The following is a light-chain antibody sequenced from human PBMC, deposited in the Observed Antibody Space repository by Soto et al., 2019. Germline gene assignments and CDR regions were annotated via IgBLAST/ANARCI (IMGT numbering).Light chain of an antibody. V-gene: IGKV1-5*01. CDR1: QSISSW. J-gene: IGKJ4*01. Sequence: IQMTQSPSTLSASVGDRVTITCRASQSISSWLAWYQQKPRKAPKLLIYDASSLESGVPSRFSGSGSGTEFTPTISSLQPDDFATYYCQQYNSYPLTFGGGTKVDIK. CDR3: QQYNSYPLT. CDR2: DAS.